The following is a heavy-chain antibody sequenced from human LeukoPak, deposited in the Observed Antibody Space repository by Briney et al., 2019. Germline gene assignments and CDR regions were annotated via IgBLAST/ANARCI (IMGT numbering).Heavy chain of an antibody. CDR3: ARDHCSGGSCYFNWFDP. D-gene: IGHD2-15*01. Sequence: GASVKVSCKASGYTFTSYYMHWVRQAPGQGLEWMGIINPSGGSTSYAQKFQGRVTMTRDTSTSTVYMELSSLRSEDTAVYYCARDHCSGGSCYFNWFDPWGQGTLVTVSS. J-gene: IGHJ5*02. CDR2: INPSGGST. CDR1: GYTFTSYY. V-gene: IGHV1-46*01.